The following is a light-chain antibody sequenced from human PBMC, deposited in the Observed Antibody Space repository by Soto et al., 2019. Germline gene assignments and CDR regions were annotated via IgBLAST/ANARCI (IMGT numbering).Light chain of an antibody. Sequence: QSVLTQPASVSGSPGQSITISCTGTSSDVGGYDFVSWYQHHPGKAPRLMIYDVSHRPSGVSDRFSASKSGNTASLTISGLLAEDEADYYCSSYTSISTYVFGTGPKLTVL. CDR3: SSYTSISTYV. V-gene: IGLV2-14*03. CDR2: DVS. CDR1: SSDVGGYDF. J-gene: IGLJ1*01.